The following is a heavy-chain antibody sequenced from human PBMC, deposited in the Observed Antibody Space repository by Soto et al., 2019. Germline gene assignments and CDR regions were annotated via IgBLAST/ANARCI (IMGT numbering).Heavy chain of an antibody. V-gene: IGHV5-51*01. J-gene: IGHJ6*02. CDR2: IYPGDSDT. CDR1: GYSFTSYW. CDR3: ARQRSSTYYYYGMDV. D-gene: IGHD4-17*01. Sequence: ESLKISCKGXGYSFTSYWIGWVRQMPGKGLEWMGIIYPGDSDTRYSPSFQGQVTISADKSISTAYLQWSSLKASDTAMYYCARQRSSTYYYYGMDVWGQGTTVTVSS.